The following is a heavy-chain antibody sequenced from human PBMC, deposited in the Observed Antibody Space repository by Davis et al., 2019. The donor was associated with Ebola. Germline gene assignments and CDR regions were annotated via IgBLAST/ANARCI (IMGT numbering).Heavy chain of an antibody. CDR1: GFTFSSYA. V-gene: IGHV3-30-3*01. D-gene: IGHD3-3*01. CDR3: ARDPRITIRPLYYYYGMDV. Sequence: PGGSLRLSCAASGFTFSSYAMHWVRQAPGKGLEWVAVISYDGSNKYYADSVKGRFTISRDNSKNTLYLQMNSLRAEDTAVYYCARDPRITIRPLYYYYGMDVWGQGTTVTVSS. CDR2: ISYDGSNK. J-gene: IGHJ6*02.